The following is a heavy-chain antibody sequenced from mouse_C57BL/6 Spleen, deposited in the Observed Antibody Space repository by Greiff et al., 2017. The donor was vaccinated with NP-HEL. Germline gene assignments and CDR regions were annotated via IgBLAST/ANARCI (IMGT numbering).Heavy chain of an antibody. CDR3: ARYEYDRLYFDY. CDR1: GYTFTSYW. D-gene: IGHD2-4*01. V-gene: IGHV1-61*01. CDR2: IYPSDSET. Sequence: QVQLQQSGAELVRPGSSVKLSCKASGYTFTSYWMDWVKQRPGQGLEWIGNIYPSDSETHYNQKFKDKATLTVDKSSSTAYMQLSSLTSEDSAVYYCARYEYDRLYFDYWGQGTTLTVSS. J-gene: IGHJ2*01.